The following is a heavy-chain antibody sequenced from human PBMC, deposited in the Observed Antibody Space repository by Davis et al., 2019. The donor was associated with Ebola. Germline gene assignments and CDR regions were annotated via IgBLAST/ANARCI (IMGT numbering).Heavy chain of an antibody. Sequence: SETLSLTCTVSGGSISSSSYYWGWIRQPPGKGLEWIGSFYYPGNTYYNPSLKRRVTISVDTSQSQFSLKLSSVTAADTAMYYCARLPSLDRFDYWGQGTLVTVSS. CDR3: ARLPSLDRFDY. J-gene: IGHJ4*02. CDR2: FYYPGNT. V-gene: IGHV4-39*01. CDR1: GGSISSSSYY. D-gene: IGHD6-6*01.